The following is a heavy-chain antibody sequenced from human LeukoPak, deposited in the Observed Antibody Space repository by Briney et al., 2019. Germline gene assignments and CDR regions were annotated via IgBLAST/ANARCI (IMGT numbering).Heavy chain of an antibody. CDR1: GYTFTGYY. Sequence: GASVKVSCKASGYTFTGYYMHWVRQAPGQGLEWMGWINPNSDGTNYAQKFQGRVTMTRDTSISTAYMELSRLRSDDTAVYYCARGGYSSSWYPRAEYFQHWGQGTLVTVS. CDR3: ARGGYSSSWYPRAEYFQH. CDR2: INPNSDGT. V-gene: IGHV1-2*02. J-gene: IGHJ1*01. D-gene: IGHD6-13*01.